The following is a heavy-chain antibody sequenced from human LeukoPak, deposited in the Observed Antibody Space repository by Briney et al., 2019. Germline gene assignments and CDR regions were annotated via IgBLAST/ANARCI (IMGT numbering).Heavy chain of an antibody. CDR3: ARGSAIVTMYRGGNWFDP. D-gene: IGHD5-18*01. Sequence: ASVKVSCKASGYTFSDYYMHWVRQAPGQGLEWMGWIKPNSGGTNYAQKFQGRVTMTRDTSINTAYMELSRLRSDDTAVYYCARGSAIVTMYRGGNWFDPWGQGTLVTVST. CDR1: GYTFSDYY. J-gene: IGHJ5*02. V-gene: IGHV1-2*02. CDR2: IKPNSGGT.